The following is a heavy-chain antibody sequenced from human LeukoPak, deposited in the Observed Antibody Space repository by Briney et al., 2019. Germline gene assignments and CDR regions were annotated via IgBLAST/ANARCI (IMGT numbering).Heavy chain of an antibody. Sequence: SETLSLTCAVFGGSFDGYYWSWIRQSPGKGLEWIGEITYDGRTKYNPSLRSRVSISVDTSKIQFSLNLTSVTAADTAIYYCARGLASGYPLIPFDYWGQGTQVTVSS. V-gene: IGHV4-34*01. J-gene: IGHJ4*02. D-gene: IGHD3-3*01. CDR2: ITYDGRT. CDR3: ARGLASGYPLIPFDY. CDR1: GGSFDGYY.